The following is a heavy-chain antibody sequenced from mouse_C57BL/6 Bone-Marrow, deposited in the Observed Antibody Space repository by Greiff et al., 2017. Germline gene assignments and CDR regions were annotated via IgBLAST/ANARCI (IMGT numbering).Heavy chain of an antibody. D-gene: IGHD1-1*01. Sequence: EVNVVESGGGLVQPGGSLSLSCAASGFTFTDYYMSWVRQPPGKALEWLGFIRNKANGYTTEYSASVKGRFTISRDNSQSILYLQMNALRAEDSATYYCARSQVVYFDYWGQGTTLTVSS. V-gene: IGHV7-3*01. J-gene: IGHJ2*01. CDR1: GFTFTDYY. CDR3: ARSQVVYFDY. CDR2: IRNKANGYTT.